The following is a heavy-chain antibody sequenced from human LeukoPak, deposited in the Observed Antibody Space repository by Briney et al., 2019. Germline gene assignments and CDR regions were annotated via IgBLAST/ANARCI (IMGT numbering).Heavy chain of an antibody. Sequence: PGGSLRLSCAASGLTLSDYYMDWVRQAPGKGLEWVGRSRDKANRYTTEYAASVKGRFTISRDDSENSLYLQMSSLKTEDTAMYYCTRVRGSGWHESYFDSWGQGILVTVSS. CDR1: GLTLSDYY. CDR2: SRDKANRYTT. J-gene: IGHJ4*02. V-gene: IGHV3-72*01. D-gene: IGHD6-19*01. CDR3: TRVRGSGWHESYFDS.